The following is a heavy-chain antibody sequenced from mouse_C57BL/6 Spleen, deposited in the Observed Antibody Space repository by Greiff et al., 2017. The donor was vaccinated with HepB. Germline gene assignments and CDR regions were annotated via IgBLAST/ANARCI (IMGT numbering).Heavy chain of an antibody. D-gene: IGHD2-1*01. CDR1: GYAFSSSW. CDR3: ARLTTSSGAY. V-gene: IGHV1-82*01. Sequence: LVESGPELVKPGASVKISCKASGYAFSSSWMNWVKQRPGKGLEWIGRIYPGDGDTNYNGKFKGKATLTADKSSSTAYMQLSSLTSEDSAVYFCARLTTSSGAYWGQGTLVTVSA. CDR2: IYPGDGDT. J-gene: IGHJ3*01.